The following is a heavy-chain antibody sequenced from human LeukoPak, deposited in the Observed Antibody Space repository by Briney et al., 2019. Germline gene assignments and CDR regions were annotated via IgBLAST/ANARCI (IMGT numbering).Heavy chain of an antibody. V-gene: IGHV3-48*01. D-gene: IGHD3-10*01. J-gene: IGHJ4*02. CDR1: GFTFSSYS. CDR3: AKRNYFDSGPFDY. Sequence: GGSLRLSCAASGFTFSSYSMNWVRQAPGKGLEWVSYISSSSSTIYYADSVKGRFTISRDNAKNSLYLQMNSLRAEDTAVYYCAKRNYFDSGPFDYWGQGTLVTVSS. CDR2: ISSSSSTI.